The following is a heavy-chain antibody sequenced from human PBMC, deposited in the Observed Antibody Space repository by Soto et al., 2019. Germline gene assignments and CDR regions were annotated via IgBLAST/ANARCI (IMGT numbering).Heavy chain of an antibody. D-gene: IGHD3-10*01. V-gene: IGHV1-3*01. CDR3: ARVTTMVRGVINGLGY. Sequence: QVQLVQSGAEVKKPGASVKVSCKASGYTFTSYAMHWVRQAPGQRLEWMGWINAGNGNTKYSQKFQGRVTITGDTSASTAYMELSSLRSEDTAVYYCARVTTMVRGVINGLGYWGQGTLVTVSS. CDR1: GYTFTSYA. J-gene: IGHJ4*02. CDR2: INAGNGNT.